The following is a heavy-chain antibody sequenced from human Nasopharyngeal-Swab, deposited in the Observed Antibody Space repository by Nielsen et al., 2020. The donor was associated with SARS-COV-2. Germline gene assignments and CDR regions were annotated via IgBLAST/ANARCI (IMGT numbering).Heavy chain of an antibody. CDR2: ISAYNGNT. Sequence: WVRQAPGQGLEWMGWISAYNGNTNYAQKLQGGVTMTTDTSTSTAYMELRSLRSDDTAVYYCARGIAAAKHYYYYMDVWGKGTTVTVSS. J-gene: IGHJ6*03. CDR3: ARGIAAAKHYYYYMDV. V-gene: IGHV1-18*01. D-gene: IGHD6-13*01.